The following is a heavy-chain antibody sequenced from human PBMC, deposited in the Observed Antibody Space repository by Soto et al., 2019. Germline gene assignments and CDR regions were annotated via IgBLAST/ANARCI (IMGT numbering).Heavy chain of an antibody. CDR3: AREPAIAAAGDYYYYGMDV. V-gene: IGHV3-30-3*01. D-gene: IGHD6-13*01. CDR2: ISYDGSNK. Sequence: GGSLRLSCAASGFTFSSYAMHWVRQAPGKGLEWVAVISYDGSNKYYADSVKGRFTISRDNSKNTLYLQMNSLRAEDTAVYYCAREPAIAAAGDYYYYGMDVWGQGTTVTVSS. CDR1: GFTFSSYA. J-gene: IGHJ6*02.